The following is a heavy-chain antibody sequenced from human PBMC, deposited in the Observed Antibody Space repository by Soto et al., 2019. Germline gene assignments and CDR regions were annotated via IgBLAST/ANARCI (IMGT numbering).Heavy chain of an antibody. V-gene: IGHV4-59*01. D-gene: IGHD5-18*01. CDR2: IFYSGST. CDR1: GGSISNYY. Sequence: SETLSLTCTVSGGSISNYYWSWIRQPPVRGLEWIGHIFYSGSTNYNPALKSRVTISVDTSKSQFSLKLSSVTAADTAVYHCVKDSGYNYGYFRWFDPWGQGSLVT. J-gene: IGHJ5*02. CDR3: VKDSGYNYGYFRWFDP.